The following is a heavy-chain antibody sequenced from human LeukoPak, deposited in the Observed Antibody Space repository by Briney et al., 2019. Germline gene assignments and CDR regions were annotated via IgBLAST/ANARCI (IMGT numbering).Heavy chain of an antibody. CDR1: GGSISSYY. Sequence: SETLSPTCTVSGGSISSYYWSWIRQPPGKGLEWIGYIYYSGSTNYNPSLKSRVTISVDTSKNQFSLKLSSVTAADTAVYYCARRFLTGMDVWGQGTTVTVSS. J-gene: IGHJ6*02. V-gene: IGHV4-59*08. D-gene: IGHD4/OR15-4a*01. CDR2: IYYSGST. CDR3: ARRFLTGMDV.